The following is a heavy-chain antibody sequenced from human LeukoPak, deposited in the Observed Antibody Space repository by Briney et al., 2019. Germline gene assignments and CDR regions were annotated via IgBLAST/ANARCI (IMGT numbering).Heavy chain of an antibody. V-gene: IGHV1-69*06. CDR3: AREIPDTSGYRASHWDAFDI. D-gene: IGHD3-22*01. CDR2: IIPIFNTA. CDR1: GGSFSNYG. Sequence: GASVKVSCKASGGSFSNYGISWVRQAPGQGLEWMGGIIPIFNTANYAQKFQGRVTITADKSTRTAYMELSSLRSEDTAVYYCAREIPDTSGYRASHWDAFDIRGQGTMVTVSS. J-gene: IGHJ3*02.